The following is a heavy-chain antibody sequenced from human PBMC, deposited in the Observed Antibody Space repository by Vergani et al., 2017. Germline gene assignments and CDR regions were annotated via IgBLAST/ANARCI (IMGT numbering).Heavy chain of an antibody. J-gene: IGHJ6*02. CDR1: GGSISSYY. V-gene: IGHV4-59*01. CDR2: IYYSGST. D-gene: IGHD6-19*01. CDR3: ARRGGSGYSSGRPDYYYYGMDV. Sequence: QVQLQESGPGLVKPSETLSLTCTVSGGSISSYYWSWIRQPPGKGLEWIGYIYYSGSTNYNPSLKSRVTISVDTSKNQFSLRLSSVTAADTAMYYCARRGGSGYSSGRPDYYYYGMDVWGQGTTVTVSS.